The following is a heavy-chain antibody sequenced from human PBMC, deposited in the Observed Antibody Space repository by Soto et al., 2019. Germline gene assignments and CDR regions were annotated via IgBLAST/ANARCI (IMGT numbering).Heavy chain of an antibody. CDR3: AKDRWEFTRYFDS. J-gene: IGHJ4*02. CDR1: GFTFSSYA. D-gene: IGHD1-26*01. CDR2: ISKDGNDQ. Sequence: QVQLVESGGGVAQPGTSLRLSCAASGFTFSSYAMHWVRQAPGKGLEWVAMISKDGNDQYYADSVKGRFTVSRDNSKNTVSLQMHSLRREDTAFYYCAKDRWEFTRYFDSWGQGTLVTVSS. V-gene: IGHV3-30*18.